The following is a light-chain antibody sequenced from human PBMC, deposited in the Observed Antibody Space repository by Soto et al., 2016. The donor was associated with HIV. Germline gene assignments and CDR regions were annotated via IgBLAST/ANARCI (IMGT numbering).Light chain of an antibody. J-gene: IGKJ2*01. CDR3: QQYNSYSPTFT. V-gene: IGKV1-8*01. CDR1: QDINNY. CDR2: AAS. Sequence: AIRMTQSPSSFSASTGDRVTITCRASQDINNYVAWYQQKPGQAPNLLISAASTLQSGVPSRFSGSGSGTEFTLNITSLQPDDFAIYYCQQYNSYSPTFTFGQGTKLEIK.